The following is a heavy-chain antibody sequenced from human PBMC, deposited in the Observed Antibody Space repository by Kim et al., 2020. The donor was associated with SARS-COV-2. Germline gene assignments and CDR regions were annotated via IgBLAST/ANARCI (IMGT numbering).Heavy chain of an antibody. Sequence: YYNPALKGRVTISADTSKSQFSLNVSSVTAADTALYYCARWPIAPYYYFDYWGQGTLVTVSS. CDR3: ARWPIAPYYYFDY. V-gene: IGHV4-39*01. J-gene: IGHJ4*02. D-gene: IGHD6-13*01.